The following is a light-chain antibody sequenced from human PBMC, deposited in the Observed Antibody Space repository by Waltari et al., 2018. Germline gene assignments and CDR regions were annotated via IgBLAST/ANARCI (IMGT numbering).Light chain of an antibody. J-gene: IGKJ4*01. Sequence: DIQMTQSPSTLPASIGDSVILTCRASQSISNWLAWHQQKPGKAPKLLIYKASTLETGVPSRFSGRGFGTEFTLTITSLQPDDFATYYCQQYDSYSRITFGGGTKVEIK. CDR1: QSISNW. CDR2: KAS. CDR3: QQYDSYSRIT. V-gene: IGKV1-5*03.